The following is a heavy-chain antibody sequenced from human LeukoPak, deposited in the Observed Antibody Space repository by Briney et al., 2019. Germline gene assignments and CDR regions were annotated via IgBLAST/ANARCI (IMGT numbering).Heavy chain of an antibody. Sequence: ASVKVSCKASGYTFTSYYMHWVRQAPGQGLEWTGIINPSGGSTSYAQKFQGRVTMTRDTSTSTVYMELSSLRSEDTAVYYCARDQYDSSGYDSPDAFDIWGQGTMVTVSS. CDR2: INPSGGST. CDR3: ARDQYDSSGYDSPDAFDI. V-gene: IGHV1-46*01. CDR1: GYTFTSYY. J-gene: IGHJ3*02. D-gene: IGHD3-22*01.